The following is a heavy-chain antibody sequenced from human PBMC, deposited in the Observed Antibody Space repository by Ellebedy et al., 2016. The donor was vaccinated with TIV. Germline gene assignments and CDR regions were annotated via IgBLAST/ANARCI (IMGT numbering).Heavy chain of an antibody. Sequence: GESLKIPCAASGFTFSSYWMHWVRQAPGKGLVWVSRINSDGSSTSYADSVKGRFTISRDNAKNTLYLQMNSLRAEDTAVYYCARSTVFTYYDFWSGRIGEDYFDYWGQGTLVTVSS. CDR1: GFTFSSYW. J-gene: IGHJ4*02. CDR3: ARSTVFTYYDFWSGRIGEDYFDY. CDR2: INSDGSST. D-gene: IGHD3-3*01. V-gene: IGHV3-74*01.